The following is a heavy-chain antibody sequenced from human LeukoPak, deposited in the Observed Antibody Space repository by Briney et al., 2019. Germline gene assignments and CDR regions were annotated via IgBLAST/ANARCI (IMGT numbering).Heavy chain of an antibody. CDR2: IYTSGST. J-gene: IGHJ3*02. V-gene: IGHV4-4*07. CDR3: AREGPYPTARDAFDI. Sequence: PSETLSLTCTVSGGSISSYYWSWIRQPAGKGLEWIGRIYTSGSTNYNPSLKSRVTMSVDTSKNQFSLKLSSVTAADTAVYYCAREGPYPTARDAFDIWGQGTMVTVSS. CDR1: GGSISSYY.